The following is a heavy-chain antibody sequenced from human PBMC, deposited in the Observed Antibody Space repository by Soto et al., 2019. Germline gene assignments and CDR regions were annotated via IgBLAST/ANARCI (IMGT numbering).Heavy chain of an antibody. Sequence: QVQLVQSGAEVKKPGASVKVSCKTSGYTFTTYGIRWVRQAPGQGLEWMGWISGYNGNTNYAQDVQGRVTMTTDTSTSTGYMELRSLRSDDTAVYYCARVIIGGEPEHWGQGTLVTVSS. D-gene: IGHD1-26*01. J-gene: IGHJ1*01. CDR1: GYTFTTYG. V-gene: IGHV1-18*01. CDR3: ARVIIGGEPEH. CDR2: ISGYNGNT.